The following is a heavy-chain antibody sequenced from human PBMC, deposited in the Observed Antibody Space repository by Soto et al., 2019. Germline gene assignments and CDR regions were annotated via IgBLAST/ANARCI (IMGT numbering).Heavy chain of an antibody. Sequence: ETLSLTCTVSGGSISSYYWSWIRQPPGKGLEWIGYIYYSGSTNYNPSLKSRVTISVDTSKNQFSLKLSSVTAADTALYYCARQTTYSSSWYDYWGHGTLVTVSS. V-gene: IGHV4-59*12. CDR2: IYYSGST. J-gene: IGHJ5*01. D-gene: IGHD6-13*01. CDR1: GGSISSYY. CDR3: ARQTTYSSSWYDY.